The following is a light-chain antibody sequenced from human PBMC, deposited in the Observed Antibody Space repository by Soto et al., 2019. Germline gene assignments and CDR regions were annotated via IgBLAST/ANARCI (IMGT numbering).Light chain of an antibody. CDR1: QSSSSW. Sequence: DIQMTQTPSSLSASVGDRVTITCRASQSSSSWLAWYQQKPGKAPKLLIYDAYSLESGVPSRFSGSGSGTEFTLTISSLQPDDFATYYCQQYNSYSVTFGLGTMWIS. CDR2: DAY. V-gene: IGKV1-5*01. CDR3: QQYNSYSVT. J-gene: IGKJ1*01.